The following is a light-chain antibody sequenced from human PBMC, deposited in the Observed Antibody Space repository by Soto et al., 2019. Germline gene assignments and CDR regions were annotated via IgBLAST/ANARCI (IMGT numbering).Light chain of an antibody. CDR1: QSVSSN. CDR2: GAS. J-gene: IGKJ5*01. CDR3: QQRTAWPIT. Sequence: EVVLTQSPATLSLSPGERATLSCRASQSVSSNLAWYQQRPGRAPRLLIYGASNRATGIPARFSGSGSGTDFTLTISSLEAEDFAVYYCQQRTAWPITFGQGTRLEIK. V-gene: IGKV3-11*01.